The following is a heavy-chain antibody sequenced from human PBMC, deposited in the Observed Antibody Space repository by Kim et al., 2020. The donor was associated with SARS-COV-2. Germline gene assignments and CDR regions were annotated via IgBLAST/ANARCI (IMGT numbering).Heavy chain of an antibody. CDR2: VDPYGGLT. D-gene: IGHD3-9*01. V-gene: IGHV3-74*01. CDR3: ASSEPIIFGTLKFDP. CDR1: GFSFSTYW. J-gene: IGHJ5*02. Sequence: GGSLRLSCAASGFSFSTYWMHWVRQAPGKGLVWVSRVDPYGGLTIYADSVKGRFTISRDNAKNTLYLQMNSLRVEDTAVYYCASSEPIIFGTLKFDPWGRGTLVTVSS.